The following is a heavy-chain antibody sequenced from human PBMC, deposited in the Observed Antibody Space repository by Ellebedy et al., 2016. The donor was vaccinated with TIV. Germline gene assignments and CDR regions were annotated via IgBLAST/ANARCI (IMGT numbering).Heavy chain of an antibody. CDR1: GYTFTGYY. D-gene: IGHD4-11*01. V-gene: IGHV1-2*02. Sequence: ASVKVSCKASGYTFTGYYMHWVRQAPGQGLEWMGWINPNSGGTNYAQKLQGRVTMTTDTSTSTAYMELRSLRSDDTAVYYCARDVDSVGVTTNWFDPWGQGTLVTVSS. CDR2: INPNSGGT. CDR3: ARDVDSVGVTTNWFDP. J-gene: IGHJ5*02.